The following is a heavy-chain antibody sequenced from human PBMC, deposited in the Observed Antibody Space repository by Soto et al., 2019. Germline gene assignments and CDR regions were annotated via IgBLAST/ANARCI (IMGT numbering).Heavy chain of an antibody. J-gene: IGHJ3*02. CDR1: GSTLSDHY. CDR2: SGNKANSDTT. CDR3: TRGYSGIDIYTFDI. V-gene: IGHV3-72*01. D-gene: IGHD1-26*01. Sequence: EAQLVESGGGLVQPGGSLRLACVASGSTLSDHYVDWVRQAPGKGLEWVGRSGNKANSDTTEYGSSVNGRFTISRDDSNNSVYLQMNSLQTEDTAVYYCTRGYSGIDIYTFDIWGQGTLVTVSS.